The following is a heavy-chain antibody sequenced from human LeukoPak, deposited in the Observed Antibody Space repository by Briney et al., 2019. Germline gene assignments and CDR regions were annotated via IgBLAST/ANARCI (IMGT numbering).Heavy chain of an antibody. J-gene: IGHJ4*02. D-gene: IGHD4-23*01. CDR1: GFTFNNFD. V-gene: IGHV3-30*02. Sequence: PGGSLRLSCAASGFTFNNFDMHWVRQAPGKGLEWVAFMGYEGIHKYYADSVKGRFTISKDNSKATLYLQMNSLRPEDTAVYYCARDLHGGYSSDYWGQGTLVTVSS. CDR2: MGYEGIHK. CDR3: ARDLHGGYSSDY.